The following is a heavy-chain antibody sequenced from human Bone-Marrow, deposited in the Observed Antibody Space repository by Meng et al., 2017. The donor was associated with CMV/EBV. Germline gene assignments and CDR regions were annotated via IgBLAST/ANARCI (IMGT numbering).Heavy chain of an antibody. Sequence: WIRQPPGKGLEWIGSIYYSGSTYYNPSLKSRVTISVDTSKNQFSLKLSSVTAADTAVYYCARVGYYDSSGYYPDAFDIWGQGTMVTVSS. V-gene: IGHV4-39*07. CDR3: ARVGYYDSSGYYPDAFDI. J-gene: IGHJ3*02. CDR2: IYYSGST. D-gene: IGHD3-22*01.